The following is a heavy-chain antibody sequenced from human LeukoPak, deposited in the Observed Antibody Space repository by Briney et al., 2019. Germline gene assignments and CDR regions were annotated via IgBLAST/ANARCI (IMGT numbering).Heavy chain of an antibody. Sequence: SVKVSCEASGGSFSSYAISWVRQAPGQALEWMGRIIPILGIANYARKCQGRVTITADKSTSSAYMELSSLRSEDTAVYYCARDIAPSRSHTIAAAGTDLWGRGTLVTVSS. J-gene: IGHJ2*01. CDR1: GGSFSSYA. CDR3: ARDIAPSRSHTIAAAGTDL. CDR2: IIPILGIA. D-gene: IGHD6-13*01. V-gene: IGHV1-69*04.